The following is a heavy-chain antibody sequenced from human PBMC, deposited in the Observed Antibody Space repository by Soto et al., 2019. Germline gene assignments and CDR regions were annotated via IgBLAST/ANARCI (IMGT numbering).Heavy chain of an antibody. CDR1: GFTFSSYS. J-gene: IGHJ4*02. D-gene: IGHD3-3*01. CDR2: ISSSSSYI. V-gene: IGHV3-21*01. Sequence: GGSLRLSCAASGFTFSSYSMNWVRQAPGKGLEWVSSISSSSSYIYYADSVKGRFTISRDNAKNSLYLQMNSLRAEDTAVYYCARDPLRFLEGQPDYWGQGTLATVSS. CDR3: ARDPLRFLEGQPDY.